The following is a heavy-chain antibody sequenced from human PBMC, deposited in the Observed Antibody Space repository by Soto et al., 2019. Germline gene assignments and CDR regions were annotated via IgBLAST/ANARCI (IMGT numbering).Heavy chain of an antibody. CDR2: ISYDGSNK. V-gene: IGHV3-30-3*01. J-gene: IGHJ4*02. CDR3: ARHYGYEVFDY. D-gene: IGHD3-16*01. Sequence: GGSLRLSCAASGFTFSSYAMHWVRQAPGKGLEWVAVISYDGSNKYYADSVKGRFTISRDNSKNTLYLQMNSLRAEDTAVYYCARHYGYEVFDYWGQGTLVTVSS. CDR1: GFTFSSYA.